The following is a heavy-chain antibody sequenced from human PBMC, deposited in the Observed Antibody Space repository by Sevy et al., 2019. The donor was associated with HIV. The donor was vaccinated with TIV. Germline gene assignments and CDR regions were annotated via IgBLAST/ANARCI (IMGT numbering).Heavy chain of an antibody. D-gene: IGHD3-22*01. CDR1: GFTFSSYG. J-gene: IGHJ4*02. Sequence: GGSLRLSCAASGFTFSSYGMHWVRQAPGKGLEWVAVIWYDGSNKYYADSVKGRFTISRDNSKNTLYLQMISLRAEDTAVYYCARDLRVCVDSSGYLNPEYYFDYWGQGTLVTVSS. V-gene: IGHV3-33*01. CDR3: ARDLRVCVDSSGYLNPEYYFDY. CDR2: IWYDGSNK.